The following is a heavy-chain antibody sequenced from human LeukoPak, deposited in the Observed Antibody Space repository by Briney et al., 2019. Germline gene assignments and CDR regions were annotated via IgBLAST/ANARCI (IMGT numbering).Heavy chain of an antibody. CDR1: GYTFTSYG. Sequence: GASVKVSCKASGYTFTSYGISWVRQAPGQGLEWMGWISAYNGNTNYAQKLQGRVTMTTDTSTSTAYMELRSLRSDDTAVYYCARVHQYYYDSSGYYGYWGQGTLVTVSP. D-gene: IGHD3-22*01. J-gene: IGHJ4*02. V-gene: IGHV1-18*01. CDR2: ISAYNGNT. CDR3: ARVHQYYYDSSGYYGY.